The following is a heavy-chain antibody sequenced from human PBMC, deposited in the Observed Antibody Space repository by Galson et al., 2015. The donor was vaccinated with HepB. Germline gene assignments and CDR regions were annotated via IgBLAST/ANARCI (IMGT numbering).Heavy chain of an antibody. CDR3: VVDSSGLDHDAFDI. Sequence: SLRLSCAASGFTFSSYAMHWVRQAPGKRLEYVSAISSNGGSTYYADSVKGRFTISRDNSKNTLYLQMSSLRAEDTAVYYCVVDSSGLDHDAFDIWGQGTMVTVSS. V-gene: IGHV3-64D*06. CDR1: GFTFSSYA. D-gene: IGHD6-19*01. CDR2: ISSNGGST. J-gene: IGHJ3*02.